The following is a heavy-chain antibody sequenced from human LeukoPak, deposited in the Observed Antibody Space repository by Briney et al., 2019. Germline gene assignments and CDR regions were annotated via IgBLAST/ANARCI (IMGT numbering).Heavy chain of an antibody. CDR2: ISYDGSNK. CDR1: GFTFSSYG. CDR3: AKDYLFQYGSGSYYPYCGLDV. V-gene: IGHV3-30*18. J-gene: IGHJ6*04. Sequence: GRSLRLSCAASGFTFSSYGMHWVRQAPGKGLGWVAVISYDGSNKYYADSVKGRFTISRDNSKNTLYLQMNSLRAEDTAVYYCAKDYLFQYGSGSYYPYCGLDVWGKGTTVTVSS. D-gene: IGHD3-10*01.